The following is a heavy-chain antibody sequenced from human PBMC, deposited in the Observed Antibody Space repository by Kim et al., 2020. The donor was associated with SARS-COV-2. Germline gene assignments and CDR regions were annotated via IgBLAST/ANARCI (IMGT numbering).Heavy chain of an antibody. D-gene: IGHD3-10*01. J-gene: IGHJ2*01. CDR1: GGSISSYY. CDR2: IYYSGST. V-gene: IGHV4-59*13. CDR3: AREVVRGEGYFDL. Sequence: SETLSLTCTVSGGSISSYYWSWIRQPPGKGLEWIGYIYYSGSTNYNPSLKSRVTISVDTSKNQFSLKLSSVTAADTAVYYCAREVVRGEGYFDLWGRGTLVTVSS.